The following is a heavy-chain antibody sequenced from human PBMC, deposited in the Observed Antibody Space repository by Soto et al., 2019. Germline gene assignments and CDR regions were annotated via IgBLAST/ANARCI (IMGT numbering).Heavy chain of an antibody. CDR2: ISFDGSNQ. D-gene: IGHD3-10*01. J-gene: IGHJ3*01. CDR3: ARDQSTQYGHLAFDF. Sequence: QVLLVESGGGVVQPGKSLRLSCVASGFIFSRYNMHWVRQAPGEGLEWVAFISFDGSNQYYADSVKGRFTTSRDNSNDTLYLQVPSLRNEDTPVYFCARDQSTQYGHLAFDFWGPGTRVAVSS. CDR1: GFIFSRYN. V-gene: IGHV3-30-3*01.